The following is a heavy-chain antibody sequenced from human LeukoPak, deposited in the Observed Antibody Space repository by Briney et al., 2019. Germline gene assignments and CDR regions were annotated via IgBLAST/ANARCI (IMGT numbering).Heavy chain of an antibody. Sequence: GGSLRLSCAASGFTFSSYWMSRVRQAPGKGLEWVANIKQDGSEKYYVDSVKGRFTISRDNAKNSLYLQMNSLRAEDTAVYYCARDHPYSGYDLAAYFDYWGQGTLVTVSS. CDR2: IKQDGSEK. J-gene: IGHJ4*02. D-gene: IGHD5-12*01. CDR1: GFTFSSYW. V-gene: IGHV3-7*01. CDR3: ARDHPYSGYDLAAYFDY.